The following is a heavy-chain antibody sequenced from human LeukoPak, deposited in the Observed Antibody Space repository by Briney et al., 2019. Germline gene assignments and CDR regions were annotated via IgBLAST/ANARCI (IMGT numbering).Heavy chain of an antibody. CDR3: ARATEPGSSTWDWFDP. CDR1: GGSIRSSSYY. J-gene: IGHJ5*02. CDR2: IYYGGST. V-gene: IGHV4-39*07. D-gene: IGHD2-2*01. Sequence: SETLSLTCTVSGGSIRSSSYYWGWLRQPPGKGLEWIGNIYYGGSTYYNPSLKSRVTTSIDTSKNQFSLKLSSVTAADTAVYYCARATEPGSSTWDWFDPWGQGTLVTVSS.